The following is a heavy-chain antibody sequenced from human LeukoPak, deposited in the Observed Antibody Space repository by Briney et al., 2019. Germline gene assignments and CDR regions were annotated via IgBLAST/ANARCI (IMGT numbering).Heavy chain of an antibody. J-gene: IGHJ4*02. CDR3: TTLPLWFGELFHDY. D-gene: IGHD3-10*01. CDR1: GFTFSNAW. CDR2: IKSKTDGGTT. V-gene: IGHV3-15*01. Sequence: PGGSLRLSCAASGFTFSNAWMSWVRQAPGKGLEWVGRIKSKTDGGTTDYAAPVKGRFTISRDDSKNTLYLQMNSLKTEDTAVHYCTTLPLWFGELFHDYWGQGTLVTVSS.